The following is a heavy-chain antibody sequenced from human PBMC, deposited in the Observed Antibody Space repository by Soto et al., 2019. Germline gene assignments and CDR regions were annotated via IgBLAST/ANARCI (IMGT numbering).Heavy chain of an antibody. J-gene: IGHJ4*02. CDR2: IYTSGST. Sequence: QLQLQESGPGLVKPSETLSLTCTVSGGSISSSSYYWSWIRQPAGKGLEWIGRIYTSGSTNYNPSLKSRVTMSVDTSKNQFSLKLSSVTAADTAVYYCARTYDYSNYVSHWGQGTLVTVSS. CDR3: ARTYDYSNYVSH. CDR1: GGSISSSSYY. D-gene: IGHD4-4*01. V-gene: IGHV4-61*02.